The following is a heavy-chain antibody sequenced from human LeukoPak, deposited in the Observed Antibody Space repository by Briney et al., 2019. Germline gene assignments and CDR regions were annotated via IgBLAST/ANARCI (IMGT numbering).Heavy chain of an antibody. CDR3: ATYRQVLLPFES. D-gene: IGHD2-8*02. V-gene: IGHV3-23*01. CDR1: GFTFSTFA. J-gene: IGHJ4*02. CDR2: IFPSGGEI. Sequence: GGSLRLSCAASGFTFSTFAMIWVRQPPGKGLEWVSSIFPSGGEIHYADSVRGRFTISRDNSNSTLSLQMNSLRAEGTAIYYCATYRQVLLPFESWGQGTLVTVSS.